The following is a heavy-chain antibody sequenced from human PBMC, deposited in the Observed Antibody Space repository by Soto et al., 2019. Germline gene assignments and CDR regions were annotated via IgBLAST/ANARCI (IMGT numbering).Heavy chain of an antibody. D-gene: IGHD3-22*01. V-gene: IGHV1-69*13. CDR2: IIPIFGTA. J-gene: IGHJ4*02. Sequence: ASVKVSCKASGGTFSSYAISWVRQAPGQGLEWMGGIIPIFGTANYAQKFQGRVTITADESTSTAYMELSSLRSEDTAVYYCARYYYYDSSGYYLDYWGQGTLVTVSS. CDR1: GGTFSSYA. CDR3: ARYYYYDSSGYYLDY.